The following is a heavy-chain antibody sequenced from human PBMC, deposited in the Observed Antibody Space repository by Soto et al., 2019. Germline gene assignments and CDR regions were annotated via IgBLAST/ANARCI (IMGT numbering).Heavy chain of an antibody. CDR3: ARDTGDSPYYYYYGMDV. J-gene: IGHJ6*02. D-gene: IGHD2-21*02. V-gene: IGHV4-31*03. Sequence: QVQLQESGPGLVKPSQTLSLTCTVSGGSISSGGYYWSWIRQHPGKGLEWIGYIYYSGSTYYNPSLKSRVTISVDTSKNQFSLKLSSVTAADTAVYYCARDTGDSPYYYYYGMDVWGQGTTVTVSS. CDR2: IYYSGST. CDR1: GGSISSGGYY.